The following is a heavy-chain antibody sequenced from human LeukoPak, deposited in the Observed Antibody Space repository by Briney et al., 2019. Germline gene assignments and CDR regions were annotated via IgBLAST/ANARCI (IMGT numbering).Heavy chain of an antibody. J-gene: IGHJ6*03. CDR3: ARDVMVAADYYYYYYMDV. V-gene: IGHV3-21*01. CDR2: ISSSSSYI. CDR1: GFTFSSYS. Sequence: GGSLRLSCAASGFTFSSYSMNWVRQAPGKGLEWVSSISSSSSYIYYADSVKGRFTISRDNAKNSLYLQMNSLRAEDTAVYYCARDVMVAADYYYYYYMDVWGKGTMVTVSS. D-gene: IGHD4/OR15-4a*01.